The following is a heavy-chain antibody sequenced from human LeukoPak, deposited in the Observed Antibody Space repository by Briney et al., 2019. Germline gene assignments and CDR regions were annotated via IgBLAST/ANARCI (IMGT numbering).Heavy chain of an antibody. D-gene: IGHD2-2*01. Sequence: ASVKVSCKASGYTFTSYDINWVRQATGQGLEWMGWMNPNSGNTGYAQKFQGRVTMTRNTSISTAYMELSSLRSEDTAVYYCARKYCSSTSCHPPYYYYYYMDVWGKGTTVAVSS. CDR3: ARKYCSSTSCHPPYYYYYYMDV. V-gene: IGHV1-8*01. CDR1: GYTFTSYD. J-gene: IGHJ6*03. CDR2: MNPNSGNT.